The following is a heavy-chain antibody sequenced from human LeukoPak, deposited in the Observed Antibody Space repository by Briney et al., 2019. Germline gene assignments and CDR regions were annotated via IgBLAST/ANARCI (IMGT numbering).Heavy chain of an antibody. J-gene: IGHJ3*02. CDR2: INPNSGDT. V-gene: IGHV1-2*02. Sequence: GASVKVSCKASRYTFTGSYLHWVRQAPGQGLEWMGWINPNSGDTNSAQRFQGRVTMTRDTSISTAYMDLSRLRSDDTAVYYCARGVEGSSADAFDIWGQGTMVTVSS. CDR3: ARGVEGSSADAFDI. D-gene: IGHD2-2*01. CDR1: RYTFTGSY.